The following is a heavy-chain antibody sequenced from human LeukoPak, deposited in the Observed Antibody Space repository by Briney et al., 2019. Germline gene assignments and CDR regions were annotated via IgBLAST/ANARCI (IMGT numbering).Heavy chain of an antibody. CDR2: ISGSGGLT. V-gene: IGHV3-23*01. Sequence: GGSLRLSCAASGFPFNSYVMTWVRQAPRRGLEWVSVISGSGGLTYHADSVKGRFTVSRDNSKTPLYLQMTSLRAEDTAVYSCAKGYYDYIWGSYRSDAFDIWGQGTMVTVSS. CDR3: AKGYYDYIWGSYRSDAFDI. J-gene: IGHJ3*02. D-gene: IGHD3-16*02. CDR1: GFPFNSYV.